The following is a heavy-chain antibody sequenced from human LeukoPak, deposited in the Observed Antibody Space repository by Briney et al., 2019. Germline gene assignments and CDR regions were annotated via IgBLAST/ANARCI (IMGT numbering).Heavy chain of an antibody. D-gene: IGHD4-17*01. V-gene: IGHV1-2*02. CDR2: INPNSGGT. CDR1: GYTFTGYY. Sequence: GASVKVSCKASGYTFTGYYMHWVRQAPGQGLEWMGWINPNSGGTNYAQKFQGRVTMTRDTSISTAYMELSRLRSDDAAVYYCARDPSSRHYGDYDWFDPWGQGTLVTVSS. J-gene: IGHJ5*02. CDR3: ARDPSSRHYGDYDWFDP.